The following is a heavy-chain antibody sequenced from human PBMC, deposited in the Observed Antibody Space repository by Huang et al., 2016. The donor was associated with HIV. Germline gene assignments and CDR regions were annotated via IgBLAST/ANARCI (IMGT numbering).Heavy chain of an antibody. Sequence: QITLKESGPTLVKHTQTLTLTCTFSGFSITTDGAGVGWIRQPPGKALEWLALIFWDDDKLYSPSLKNRLSITKDTSKNKVVLTMTNMDPVDTATYFCAHRQTYDFWSGSFDSWGQGTLVTVSS. CDR2: IFWDDDK. D-gene: IGHD3-3*01. CDR1: GFSITTDGAG. J-gene: IGHJ4*02. CDR3: AHRQTYDFWSGSFDS. V-gene: IGHV2-5*02.